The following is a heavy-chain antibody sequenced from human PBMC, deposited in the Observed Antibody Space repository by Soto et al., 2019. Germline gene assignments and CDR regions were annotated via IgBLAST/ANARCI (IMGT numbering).Heavy chain of an antibody. Sequence: ASVKVSCKASGGTFSSYAISWVRQAPGQGLEWMGGISTYNTNRNHAPKFQGRLLLTTDTSTTTAHMELRSLRPDDTAVYYCARCAGQVRDYGGPFDYWGQGTLVTVSS. J-gene: IGHJ4*02. CDR2: ISTYNTNR. D-gene: IGHD4-17*01. CDR1: GGTFSSYA. V-gene: IGHV1-18*01. CDR3: ARCAGQVRDYGGPFDY.